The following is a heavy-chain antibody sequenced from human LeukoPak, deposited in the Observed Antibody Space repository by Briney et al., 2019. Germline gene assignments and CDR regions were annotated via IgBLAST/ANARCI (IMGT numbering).Heavy chain of an antibody. CDR3: ARKVTDYYDSSGYSDY. Sequence: GGSLRLSCAASGFTFSSYSMNWVRQAPGKGLEWVSSISSSSSYIYYADSVKGRFTISRDNAKNSLYLQMNSLRAEDTAVYYCARKVTDYYDSSGYSDYWGQGTLVTVSS. CDR2: ISSSSSYI. D-gene: IGHD3-22*01. V-gene: IGHV3-21*01. CDR1: GFTFSSYS. J-gene: IGHJ4*02.